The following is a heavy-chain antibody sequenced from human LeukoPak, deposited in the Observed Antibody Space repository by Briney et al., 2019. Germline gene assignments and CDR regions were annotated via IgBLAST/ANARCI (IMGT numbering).Heavy chain of an antibody. CDR1: GGSISSSSYY. CDR3: ARPPYYDYVRGSYRYELYYFDY. V-gene: IGHV4-39*01. Sequence: PSETLSLTCTVSGGSISSSSYYWGWIRQPPGKDLQWIGSIYYSGSTFYNPSLKIRVTISVDTAKNQFSLQLSSVTAEDTAVYYCARPPYYDYVRGSYRYELYYFDYWGQGTLVTVSS. CDR2: IYYSGST. D-gene: IGHD3-16*02. J-gene: IGHJ4*02.